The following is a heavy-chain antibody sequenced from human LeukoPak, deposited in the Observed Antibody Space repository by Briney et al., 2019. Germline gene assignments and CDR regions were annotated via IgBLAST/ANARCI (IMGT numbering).Heavy chain of an antibody. CDR3: ARLNSGYAFDY. CDR2: IYHSGST. D-gene: IGHD5-12*01. CDR1: GGSISSHY. Sequence: PSETLSLTCTVSGGSISSHYWSWIRQPPGKGLEWIGEIYHSGSTNYNPSLKSRVTISVDKSKNQFSLKLSSVTAADTAVYYCARLNSGYAFDYWGQGTLVTVSS. V-gene: IGHV4-59*11. J-gene: IGHJ4*02.